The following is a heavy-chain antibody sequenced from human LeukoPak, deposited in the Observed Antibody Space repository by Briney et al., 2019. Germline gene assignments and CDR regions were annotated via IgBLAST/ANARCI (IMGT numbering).Heavy chain of an antibody. J-gene: IGHJ4*02. V-gene: IGHV3-23*01. D-gene: IGHD2-2*01. CDR2: ISGSGGST. CDR1: GFTFSSYA. Sequence: PGGSPRLSCAASGFTFSSYAMSWVRQAPGKGLEWVSAISGSGGSTHYADSVKGRFTISRDNSKNTLYLQMNSLRAEDTAVYYCAKDLPHCSSTSCPLYYFDYWGQGTLVTVSS. CDR3: AKDLPHCSSTSCPLYYFDY.